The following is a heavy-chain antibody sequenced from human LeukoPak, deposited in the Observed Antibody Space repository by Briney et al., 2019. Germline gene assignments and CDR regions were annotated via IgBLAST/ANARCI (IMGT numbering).Heavy chain of an antibody. CDR3: ARGGGDYATNWFDP. D-gene: IGHD2-21*02. CDR2: SFYTGKT. J-gene: IGHJ5*02. Sequence: SETLSLTCTLSSRSISYYYWSWLRRPPGKGLEWRGYSFYTGKTKFNPSLKSRVTISVDTSKNQFSLKLSSVTAADTAFYYCARGGGDYATNWFDPWGQGTLVTVSS. CDR1: SRSISYYY. V-gene: IGHV4-59*01.